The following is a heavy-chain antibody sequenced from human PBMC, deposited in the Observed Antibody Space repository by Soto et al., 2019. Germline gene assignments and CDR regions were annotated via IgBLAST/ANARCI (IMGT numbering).Heavy chain of an antibody. V-gene: IGHV2-5*02. CDR2: IYWDYDK. D-gene: IGHD2-21*02. CDR1: GFSLSTGGVG. CDR3: AHSRCGGDCLQSYSSHYYYGMDV. Sequence: QITLKESGPSLVKPTQTLTLTCTFSGFSLSTGGVGVGWIRQPPGKALEWLALIYWDYDKRYSPSLRSRLTVTKDTSKNQVVLTMTNMDPVDTATYYCAHSRCGGDCLQSYSSHYYYGMDVWGQGTTVTVSS. J-gene: IGHJ6*02.